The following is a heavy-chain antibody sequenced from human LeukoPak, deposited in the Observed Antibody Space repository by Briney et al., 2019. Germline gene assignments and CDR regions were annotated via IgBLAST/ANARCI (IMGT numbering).Heavy chain of an antibody. D-gene: IGHD3-22*01. CDR1: GFTFSSYW. CDR3: ARGWVYYYDSPWEFDY. V-gene: IGHV3-7*01. J-gene: IGHJ4*02. Sequence: GGSLRPSCAASGFTFSSYWMSWVRQAPGKGLEWVANIKQDGSEKYYVDSVKGRFTISRDNAKNSLYLQMNSLRAEDTAVYYCARGWVYYYDSPWEFDYWGQGTLVTVSS. CDR2: IKQDGSEK.